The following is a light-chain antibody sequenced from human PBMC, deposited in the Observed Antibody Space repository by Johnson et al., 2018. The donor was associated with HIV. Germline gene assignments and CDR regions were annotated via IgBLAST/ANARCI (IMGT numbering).Light chain of an antibody. J-gene: IGLJ1*01. CDR3: GTWDSSLRGGV. V-gene: IGLV1-51*01. CDR2: DNN. Sequence: QSVLTQPPSVSAAPGQKVTISCSGSSSNIGNNYVSWYQQLPGTAPKLLIYDNNKRPSGIPDRFSGSKSGKSATLGITGLQTGDEADYYCGTWDSSLRGGVFGTGTKVTVL. CDR1: SSNIGNNY.